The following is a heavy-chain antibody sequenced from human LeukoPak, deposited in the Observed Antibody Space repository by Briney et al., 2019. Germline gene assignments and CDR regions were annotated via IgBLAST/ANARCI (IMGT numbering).Heavy chain of an antibody. D-gene: IGHD3-22*01. V-gene: IGHV4-39*01. CDR1: GDSISTSSYY. J-gene: IGHJ4*02. Sequence: PSETLSLTCTVSGDSISTSSYYWGWIRPPPGKGLEWLGSIYYSGSTYHNPSLKSRVTISVDTSKNQFSLNLYSVTAADTAVFYCARSYYYDYRQIDYWGQGTLVTVSS. CDR2: IYYSGST. CDR3: ARSYYYDYRQIDY.